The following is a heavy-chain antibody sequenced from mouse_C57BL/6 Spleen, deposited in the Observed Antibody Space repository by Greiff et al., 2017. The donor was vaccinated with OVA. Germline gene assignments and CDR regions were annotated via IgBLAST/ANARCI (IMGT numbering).Heavy chain of an antibody. CDR1: GFTFSDYY. V-gene: IGHV5-16*01. CDR3: AREGAYYGSGIIDY. D-gene: IGHD1-1*01. J-gene: IGHJ2*01. Sequence: EVKLVESEGGLVQPGSSMKLSCTASGFTFSDYYMAWVRQVPEKGLEWVANINYDGSSTYYLDSLKSRFIISRDNAKNILYLQMSSLKSEDTATYYCAREGAYYGSGIIDYWGQGTTLTVSS. CDR2: INYDGSST.